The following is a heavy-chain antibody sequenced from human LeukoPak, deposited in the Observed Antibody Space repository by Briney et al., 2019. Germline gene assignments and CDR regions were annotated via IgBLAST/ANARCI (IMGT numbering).Heavy chain of an antibody. D-gene: IGHD2-2*01. CDR1: GGSISSGSYY. V-gene: IGHV4-61*02. CDR3: ARAVSLRVPAAIVGY. J-gene: IGHJ4*02. Sequence: PSETLSLTCTVSGGSISSGSYYWSRIRQPAGKGLEWIGRIYTSGSTNYNPSIKSRVIISVDTYKNQFSLKLSSVTAADTALYYCARAVSLRVPAAIVGYWGQGTLVTVSS. CDR2: IYTSGST.